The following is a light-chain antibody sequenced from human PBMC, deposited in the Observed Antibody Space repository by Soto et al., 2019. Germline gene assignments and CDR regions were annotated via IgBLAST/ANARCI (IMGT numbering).Light chain of an antibody. Sequence: VLTQSPGTLSLSPGDRATLSCRASQSVSSHLAWYQQKTGQAPRVLIYGDSTRATGRPARLSGSGSGTEFNLTISRLQSEDFVVYFCQQYDIWPWTFGQGTKVDIK. CDR1: QSVSSH. J-gene: IGKJ1*01. V-gene: IGKV3-15*01. CDR2: GDS. CDR3: QQYDIWPWT.